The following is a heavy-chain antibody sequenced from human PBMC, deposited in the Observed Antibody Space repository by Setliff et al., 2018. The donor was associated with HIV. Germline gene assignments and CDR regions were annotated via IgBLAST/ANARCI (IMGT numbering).Heavy chain of an antibody. V-gene: IGHV3-48*03. CDR2: ISSSGSTI. CDR3: ATTVTLRAEYFQH. J-gene: IGHJ1*01. CDR1: KFTFSSYE. Sequence: GSLRLSCAASKFTFSSYEMNWVRQAPGKGLEWVSYISSSGSTIYYADSVKGRFTISRDNAKNSLYLQMNSLRAEDTAVYYCATTVTLRAEYFQHWGQGTLVTV. D-gene: IGHD4-17*01.